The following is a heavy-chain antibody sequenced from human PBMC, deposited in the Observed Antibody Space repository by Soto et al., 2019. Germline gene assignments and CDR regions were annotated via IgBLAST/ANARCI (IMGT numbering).Heavy chain of an antibody. CDR2: ISPNSGRP. CDR3: VRQYYDFWTDYPDFDY. V-gene: IGHV1-18*04. Sequence: ASVKVSCKTSGYTFTNYDISCVLQAPLQGLEWLGLISPNSGRPSYAQKFEGRVTMTTDTSTTTAYLELRSLRSDDTAVYYRVRQYYDFWTDYPDFDYWGQGTLVTVSS. J-gene: IGHJ4*02. CDR1: GYTFTNYD. D-gene: IGHD3-3*01.